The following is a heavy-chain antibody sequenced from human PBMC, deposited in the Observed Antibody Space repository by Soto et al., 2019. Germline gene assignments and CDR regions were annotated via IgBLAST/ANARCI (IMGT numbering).Heavy chain of an antibody. CDR3: SMSIVLPTDLDY. CDR1: GYTFTSYA. V-gene: IGHV1-3*01. D-gene: IGHD2-21*02. J-gene: IGHJ4*02. Sequence: GASVKVSCKASGYTFTSYAMHWVRQAPGQRLEWMGWINAGNGNTKYSQKFQGRVTITRDTSASTAYMELSSLRSEDTAVYYCSMSIVLPTDLDYWCQGILVTVAS. CDR2: INAGNGNT.